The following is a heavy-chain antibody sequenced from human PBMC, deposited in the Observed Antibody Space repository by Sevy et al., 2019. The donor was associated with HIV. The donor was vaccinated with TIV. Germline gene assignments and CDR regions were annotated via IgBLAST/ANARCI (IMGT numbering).Heavy chain of an antibody. CDR3: ARTLAYFSNGQRSYFGY. Sequence: ASVKVSCKASGYTFTGQYFHWVRQAPGQGLEWMGYIKPNHGDTIYAQKFQVRVTMTRDTSISTVYMELNRLRSDDAAVYYCARTLAYFSNGQRSYFGYWGEGTLVSVSS. V-gene: IGHV1-2*02. D-gene: IGHD3-3*01. CDR2: IKPNHGDT. J-gene: IGHJ4*02. CDR1: GYTFTGQY.